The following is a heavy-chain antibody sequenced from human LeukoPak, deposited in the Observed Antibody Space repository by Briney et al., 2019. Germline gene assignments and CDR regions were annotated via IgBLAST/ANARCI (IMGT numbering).Heavy chain of an antibody. V-gene: IGHV3-23*01. CDR2: ISGSGGST. J-gene: IGHJ1*01. D-gene: IGHD6-19*01. Sequence: PGGSLRLSCAASGFTFSSYAMSWVRQAPGKGLEWVSAISGSGGSTYYADSVKGRFTISRDNSKNTLYLQMNSLRAEDTAVYYCAKDQDSSDWYSAEYFQHWGQGTLVTVSS. CDR3: AKDQDSSDWYSAEYFQH. CDR1: GFTFSSYA.